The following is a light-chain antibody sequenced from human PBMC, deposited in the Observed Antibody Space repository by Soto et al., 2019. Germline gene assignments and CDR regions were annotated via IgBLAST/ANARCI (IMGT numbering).Light chain of an antibody. V-gene: IGKV1-9*01. Sequence: IQLTQSPSSLSASVGDRVTITCRASQGISSYLAWYQQKPGKAPKLLIYAASTLQSGVPSRFSGSGSGTDFTLTICSLQPEDFATYYCQQLNSYPHTFGGGTKVDIK. CDR3: QQLNSYPHT. CDR1: QGISSY. CDR2: AAS. J-gene: IGKJ4*01.